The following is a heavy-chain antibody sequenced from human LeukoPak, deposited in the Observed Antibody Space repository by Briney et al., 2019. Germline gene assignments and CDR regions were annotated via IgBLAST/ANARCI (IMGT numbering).Heavy chain of an antibody. CDR3: ARRSSSWYDNWFDP. CDR2: IYYSGST. CDR1: GGSISSSSCY. Sequence: SETLSLTCTVSGGSISSSSCYWGWIRQPPGKGLEWIGSIYYSGSTYYNPSLKSRVTISVDTSKNQFSLKLSSVTAADTAVYYCARRSSSWYDNWFDPWGQGTLVTVSS. D-gene: IGHD6-13*01. J-gene: IGHJ5*02. V-gene: IGHV4-39*01.